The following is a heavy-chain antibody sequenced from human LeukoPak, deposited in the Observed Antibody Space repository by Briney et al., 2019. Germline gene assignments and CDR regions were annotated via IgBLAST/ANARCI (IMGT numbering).Heavy chain of an antibody. D-gene: IGHD3-22*01. J-gene: IGHJ4*02. CDR2: ISSSSSYI. CDR3: ARDSSPYYDSSGTAY. V-gene: IGHV3-21*01. Sequence: GGSLRLSCAASGFTFSSYSMNWVRQAPGKGLEWVSSISSSSSYIYYADSVKGRFTISRDNAKNSLYLQMNSLRAEDTAVYYCARDSSPYYDSSGTAYWGQGTLVTVSS. CDR1: GFTFSSYS.